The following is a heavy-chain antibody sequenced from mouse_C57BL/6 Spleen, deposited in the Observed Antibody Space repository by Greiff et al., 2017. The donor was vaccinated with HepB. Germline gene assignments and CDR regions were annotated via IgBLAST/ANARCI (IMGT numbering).Heavy chain of an antibody. CDR1: GYTFTSYW. J-gene: IGHJ1*03. CDR2: IDPSDSYT. D-gene: IGHD2-1*01. CDR3: ARVGGKRWYFDV. V-gene: IGHV1-50*01. Sequence: QVQLQQPGAELVKPGASVKLSCKASGYTFTSYWMQWVKQRPGQGLEWIGEIDPSDSYTNYNQKFKGKATLTVDTSSSTAYMQLSSLTSEDSAVYYCARVGGKRWYFDVWGTGTTVTVSS.